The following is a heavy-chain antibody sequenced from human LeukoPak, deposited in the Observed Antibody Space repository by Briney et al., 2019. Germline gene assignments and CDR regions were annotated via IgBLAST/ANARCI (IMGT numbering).Heavy chain of an antibody. V-gene: IGHV1-46*01. Sequence: GASVKVSCKASGYTFTSYYMHWVRQAPGQGLEWMGIINPSGGSTSYAQKFQGRVTMTRDTSTSTVYMELSSLRSEDTAVYYCASYLISSTKYYYYGMDVWGQGTTVTVSS. CDR1: GYTFTSYY. CDR2: INPSGGST. CDR3: ASYLISSTKYYYYGMDV. J-gene: IGHJ6*02. D-gene: IGHD1-14*01.